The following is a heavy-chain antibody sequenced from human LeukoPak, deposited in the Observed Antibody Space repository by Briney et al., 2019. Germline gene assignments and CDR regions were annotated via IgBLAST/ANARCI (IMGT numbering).Heavy chain of an antibody. CDR1: GFTFSRYG. CDR3: AREGGGYYYYDMDV. Sequence: GGSLRLSCAASGFTFSRYGMHWVRQAPGKGLEWVAFIRYDGSHKYYADSVKGRFTISRDNSKNTLYLQMNSLRAEDTAVHYCAREGGGYYYYDMDVWGKGTTVTVSS. V-gene: IGHV3-30*02. J-gene: IGHJ6*03. CDR2: IRYDGSHK. D-gene: IGHD3-10*01.